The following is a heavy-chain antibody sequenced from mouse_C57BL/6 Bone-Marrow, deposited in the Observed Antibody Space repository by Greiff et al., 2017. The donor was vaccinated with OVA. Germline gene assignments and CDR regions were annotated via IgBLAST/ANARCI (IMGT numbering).Heavy chain of an antibody. Sequence: EVNVVESGGGLVKPGGSLKLSCAASGFTFSSYAMSWVRQTPEKRLEWVATISDGGSYTYYPDNVKGRFTISRDNAKNNLYLQMSHLKSEDTAMYYCARDRGRVHFDYWGQGTTLTVSS. CDR1: GFTFSSYA. CDR3: ARDRGRVHFDY. CDR2: ISDGGSYT. V-gene: IGHV5-4*01. J-gene: IGHJ2*01.